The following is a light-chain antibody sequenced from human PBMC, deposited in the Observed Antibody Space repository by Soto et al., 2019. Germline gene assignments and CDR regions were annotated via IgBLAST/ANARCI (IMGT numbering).Light chain of an antibody. CDR1: SSDLGGYNY. CDR2: EVS. J-gene: IGLJ2*01. CDR3: SSYTSSSRPVV. V-gene: IGLV2-14*01. Sequence: QSPLTQPASVSGSPGQSITISCTGTSSDLGGYNYVSWYQQHPGKAPKLMIYEVSNRPSGVSNRFSGSKSGNTASLTISGLQAEDEADYYCSSYTSSSRPVVFGGGTKLTVL.